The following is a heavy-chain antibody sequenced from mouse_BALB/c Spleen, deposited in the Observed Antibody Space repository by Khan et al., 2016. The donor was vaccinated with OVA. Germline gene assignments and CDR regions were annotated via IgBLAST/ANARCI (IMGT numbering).Heavy chain of an antibody. CDR3: ARTARIKY. J-gene: IGHJ2*01. CDR1: GYSITSGYG. CDR2: ISYSGSP. V-gene: IGHV3-2*02. Sequence: EVKLLESGPGLVKPSQSLSLTCTVTGYSITSGYGWNWIRQFPGNKLEWMGYISYSGSPNYNPSLKSRISITRDTSKNQFFLQLNSVTTEETATYYCARTARIKYWGQGTTLTVSS. D-gene: IGHD1-2*01.